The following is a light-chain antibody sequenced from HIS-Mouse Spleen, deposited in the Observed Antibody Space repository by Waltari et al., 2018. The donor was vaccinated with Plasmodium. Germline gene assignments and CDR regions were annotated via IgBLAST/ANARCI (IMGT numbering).Light chain of an antibody. J-gene: IGLJ1*01. Sequence: QSSPTPPASLSGSSGQSIPIPCTGTSRCVWSYNLFPGYQQHPGQTPKLMIYEGSKRPSGVSNRVSGSKSGNTASLTISGLQAEDEADYYCCSYAGSSTYVFGTGTKVTVL. CDR2: EGS. CDR1: SRCVWSYNL. V-gene: IGLV2-23*01. CDR3: CSYAGSSTYV.